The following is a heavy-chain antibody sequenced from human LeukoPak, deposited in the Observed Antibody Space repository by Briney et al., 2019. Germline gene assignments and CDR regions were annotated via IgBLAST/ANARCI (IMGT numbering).Heavy chain of an antibody. D-gene: IGHD3-16*01. CDR2: IWYDGSNK. Sequence: GGPLRLSCAASGFTFSSYGMHWVRQAPGKGLEWVAVIWYDGSNKYYADSVKGRFTISRDNSKNTLYLQMNSLRAEDTAVYYCAREYPLWYYDYVWGSHPFDPWGQGTLVTVSS. V-gene: IGHV3-33*01. CDR3: AREYPLWYYDYVWGSHPFDP. CDR1: GFTFSSYG. J-gene: IGHJ5*02.